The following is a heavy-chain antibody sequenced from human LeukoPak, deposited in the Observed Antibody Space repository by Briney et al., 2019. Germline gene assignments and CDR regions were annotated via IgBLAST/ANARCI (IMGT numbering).Heavy chain of an antibody. CDR1: GGSISSYY. D-gene: IGHD2-8*01. J-gene: IGHJ3*02. V-gene: IGHV4-59*01. CDR2: IYYSGST. CDR3: ARDRGCTNGVCYTVQAFDI. Sequence: SSETLSLTCTVSGGSISSYYWSWLRQPPGKGLEWIGYIYYSGSTNYNPSLKSRVTISVDTSKNQFSLKLSSVTAADTAVYYCARDRGCTNGVCYTVQAFDIWGQGTMVTVSS.